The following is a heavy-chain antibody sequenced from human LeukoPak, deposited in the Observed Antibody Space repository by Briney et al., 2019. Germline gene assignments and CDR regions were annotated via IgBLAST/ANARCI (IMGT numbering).Heavy chain of an antibody. V-gene: IGHV3-30*18. Sequence: GGSLRLSCAASGFIFSHYGMHWVRQAPGKGLEWVAVISYDGSNKYYADSVKGRFTISRDNSKNTLYLQMNSLRAEDTAVYYCAKENSYGQNYFDYWGQGTLVTVSS. CDR2: ISYDGSNK. D-gene: IGHD5-18*01. CDR3: AKENSYGQNYFDY. J-gene: IGHJ4*02. CDR1: GFIFSHYG.